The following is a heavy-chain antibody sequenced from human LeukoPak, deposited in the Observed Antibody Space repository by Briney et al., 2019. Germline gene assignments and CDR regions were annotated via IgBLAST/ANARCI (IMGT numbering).Heavy chain of an antibody. CDR3: ARRGWELLDAFDI. CDR1: GGSFSGYY. D-gene: IGHD1-26*01. V-gene: IGHV4-39*01. CDR2: IYYSGST. J-gene: IGHJ3*02. Sequence: PSETLSLTCAVYGGSFSGYYWGWIRQPPGKGLEWIGSIYYSGSTYYNPSLKSRVTISVDTSKNQFSLKLSSVTAADTAVYYCARRGWELLDAFDIWGQGTMVTVSS.